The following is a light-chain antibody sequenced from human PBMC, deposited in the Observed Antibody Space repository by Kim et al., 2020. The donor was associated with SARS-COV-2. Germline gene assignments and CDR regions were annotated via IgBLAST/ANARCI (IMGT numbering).Light chain of an antibody. CDR3: MKAAQFPLT. Sequence: QASTSCRSSQSLVHSDGNTYLSWLQQRPGQPPRRLIYTISSRFSGVPDRFRGSGAGTDFKVKISSVEAEDVGVYYCMKAAQFPLTFGGGTKVDIK. V-gene: IGKV2-24*01. CDR2: TIS. CDR1: QSLVHSDGNTY. J-gene: IGKJ4*01.